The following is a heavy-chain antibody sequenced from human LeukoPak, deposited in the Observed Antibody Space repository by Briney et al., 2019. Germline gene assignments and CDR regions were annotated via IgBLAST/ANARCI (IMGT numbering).Heavy chain of an antibody. J-gene: IGHJ1*01. Sequence: SVKVSCKASGFTFTSSAMQWVRQARGQRLEWIGWIVVGSGNTNYAQKFQERVTITKDMSTSTAYMELSSLRSEDTAVYYCAADLGYYYDSSGYLFQHWGQGTLVTDSS. CDR1: GFTFTSSA. CDR2: IVVGSGNT. CDR3: AADLGYYYDSSGYLFQH. D-gene: IGHD3-22*01. V-gene: IGHV1-58*02.